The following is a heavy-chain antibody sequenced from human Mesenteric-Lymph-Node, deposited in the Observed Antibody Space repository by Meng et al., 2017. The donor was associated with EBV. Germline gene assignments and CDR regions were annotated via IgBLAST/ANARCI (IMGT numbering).Heavy chain of an antibody. J-gene: IGHJ1*01. CDR3: ARSAYYGSSGYPDHFQN. V-gene: IGHV3-11*01. CDR2: ISSSAGSI. D-gene: IGHD3-22*01. Sequence: QVQLVESGGGLVKSGGSLRLSGAASGFTFSDYYMSWIRQAPGKGLEWVSYISSSAGSIHYADSVKGRFTISRDNAKNSLYLQMNSLRAEDTAVYYCARSAYYGSSGYPDHFQNWGQGTLVTVAS. CDR1: GFTFSDYY.